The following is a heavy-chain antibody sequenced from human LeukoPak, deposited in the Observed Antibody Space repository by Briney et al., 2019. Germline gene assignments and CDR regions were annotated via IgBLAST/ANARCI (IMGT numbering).Heavy chain of an antibody. V-gene: IGHV3-21*01. CDR3: AREMGYYYYYMDV. Sequence: GGSVRLSCAASGFTFSSYSMNWVRQAPGKGLEWVSSISSSSSYIYYADSVKGRFTISRDNAKNSLYLQMNSLRAEDTAVYYCAREMGYYYYYMDVWGKGTTVTVSS. CDR1: GFTFSSYS. CDR2: ISSSSSYI. J-gene: IGHJ6*03. D-gene: IGHD5-24*01.